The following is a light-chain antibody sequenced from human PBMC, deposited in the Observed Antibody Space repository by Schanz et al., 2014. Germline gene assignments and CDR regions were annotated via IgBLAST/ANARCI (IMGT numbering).Light chain of an antibody. V-gene: IGKV3-15*01. CDR2: GAS. CDR3: QHYHSWPYT. CDR1: QTVSNN. Sequence: EIVMTQSPATLSVSPGERGTLSCRASQTVSNNLAWYQQKPGQTPSLLIYGASTRATGIPAKFSGSGSGTEFTLTISSLQPEDLAVYYCQHYHSWPYTFGQGSKLDIK. J-gene: IGKJ2*01.